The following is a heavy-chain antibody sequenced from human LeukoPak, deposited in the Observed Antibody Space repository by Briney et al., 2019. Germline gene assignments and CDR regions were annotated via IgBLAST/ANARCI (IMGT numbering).Heavy chain of an antibody. CDR2: IQYDGSVK. D-gene: IGHD6-19*01. CDR3: AKDVVGQQWPENY. J-gene: IGHJ4*02. CDR1: GFTFSTYG. Sequence: GGSLRLSCAASGFTFSTYGMHWVRQAPGKGLAWVTFIQYDGSVKLYGDSVKGRFTISRDNSKNTLYLQMNSRRAEDTAVYFCAKDVVGQQWPENYWGQGTLVTVSS. V-gene: IGHV3-30*02.